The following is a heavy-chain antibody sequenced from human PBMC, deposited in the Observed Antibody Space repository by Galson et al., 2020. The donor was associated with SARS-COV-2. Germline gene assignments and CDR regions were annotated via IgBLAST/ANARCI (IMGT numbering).Heavy chain of an antibody. CDR3: AKLAEGRRSSEDY. CDR1: RGSISGHY. D-gene: IGHD1-26*01. Sequence: ETSETLSLTCTVTRGSISGHYWSWIRQPPGKGLEWIGYVSDSGSANYNPSLKSRVTISLDTPKKQFSLKVKSATAADTAVYYFAKLAEGRRSSEDYWGQGTLVTVSS. V-gene: IGHV4-59*08. CDR2: VSDSGSA. J-gene: IGHJ4*02.